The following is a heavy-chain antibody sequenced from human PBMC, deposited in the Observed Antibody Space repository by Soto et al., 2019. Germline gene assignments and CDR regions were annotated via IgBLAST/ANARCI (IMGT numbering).Heavy chain of an antibody. J-gene: IGHJ5*02. D-gene: IGHD6-13*01. CDR3: ARYSSPNWFDP. V-gene: IGHV4-30-4*01. CDR2: IYDSAST. Sequence: QVQLQESGPGLVKPSQTLSLTCTVSGGSISSGDYYWSWIRQPPGKGLEWIGYIYDSASTYYNPSLKSRVTISVDTAKNPVSLKLSSVTAADTAVYYCARYSSPNWFDPWGQGTLVTVS. CDR1: GGSISSGDYY.